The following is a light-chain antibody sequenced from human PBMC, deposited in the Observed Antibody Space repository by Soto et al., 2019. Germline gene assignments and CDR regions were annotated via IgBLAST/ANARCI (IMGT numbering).Light chain of an antibody. CDR3: AAWDDRLRGVV. CDR2: DVS. Sequence: QSALTQPRSVSGSPGQSVTISCTGTSSDVGGYKFVSWYQLHPGKAPKLMIYDVSKRPSGVPDRFSGSWSGTSASLAISGLRSDDEAHYYCAAWDDRLRGVVFGGGTKLTVL. V-gene: IGLV2-11*01. J-gene: IGLJ2*01. CDR1: SSDVGGYKF.